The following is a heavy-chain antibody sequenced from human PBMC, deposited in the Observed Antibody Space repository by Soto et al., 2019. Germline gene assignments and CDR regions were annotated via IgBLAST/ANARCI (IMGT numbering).Heavy chain of an antibody. CDR1: VDTFRGFY. V-gene: IGHV4-34*01. CDR2: INHSGST. Sequence: QVQLQQWGAGLLKPSETQSPTSAFYVDTFRGFYWSWLRQPPGKGLVWIGQINHSGSTNYEPTPQSRCTRSVHTSTTQSSLKVTSVIPADTAIYYGARTKWKGAWFDPWGQRTLVTVSS. CDR3: ARTKWKGAWFDP. J-gene: IGHJ5*02. D-gene: IGHD1-1*01.